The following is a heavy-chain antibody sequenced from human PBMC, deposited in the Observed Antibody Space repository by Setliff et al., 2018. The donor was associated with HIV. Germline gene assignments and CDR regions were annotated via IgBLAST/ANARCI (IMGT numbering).Heavy chain of an antibody. V-gene: IGHV1-3*01. J-gene: IGHJ4*02. D-gene: IGHD3-10*01. CDR3: ARGALLAVFDFDH. CDR1: GYTFTTYS. CDR2: INVGNGDT. Sequence: ASVKVSCKASGYTFTTYSLHWVRQAPGHSLEWMGWINVGNGDTKYSPELQGRISITRDTSANTAYMELSSLRSDDTAVYFCARGALLAVFDFDHWGQGTLGTVS.